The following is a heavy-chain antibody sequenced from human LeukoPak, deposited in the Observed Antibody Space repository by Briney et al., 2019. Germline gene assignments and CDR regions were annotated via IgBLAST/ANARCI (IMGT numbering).Heavy chain of an antibody. CDR2: ICVSGGTT. CDR1: GFTLSTYD. CDR3: ARLSSPFHFGG. J-gene: IGHJ4*01. D-gene: IGHD6-19*01. V-gene: IGHV3-23*01. Sequence: PGGSLRLSCAASGFTLSTYDMTWVRQAPGKGLEWVSLICVSGGTTYYADPVKGRFTPSRDNSKNTLYLQMNSLRADETALYYFARLSSPFHFGGWGTGTLVTASS.